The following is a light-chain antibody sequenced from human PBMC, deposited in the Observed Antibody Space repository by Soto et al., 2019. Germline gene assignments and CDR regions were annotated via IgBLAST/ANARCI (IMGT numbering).Light chain of an antibody. Sequence: EIVLTQSPATLSSFPVDRVTLSCRASQYINTRLAWYQHRPGQAPRLPIYQTSLRAAGIPARFSASGSGTDFTLTISDVQPEDFALYYCHQRQSWPRTFGQGTKVDIK. J-gene: IGKJ1*01. CDR1: QYINTR. CDR3: HQRQSWPRT. V-gene: IGKV3-11*01. CDR2: QTS.